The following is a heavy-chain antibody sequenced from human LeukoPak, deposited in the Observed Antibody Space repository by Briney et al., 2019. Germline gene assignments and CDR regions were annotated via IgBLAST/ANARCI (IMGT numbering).Heavy chain of an antibody. CDR1: GFTFSSYA. Sequence: GGSLRLSCAASGFTFSSYAMSWVRQAPGKGLEWVSAISGSGGSTYYADSVKGRFTISRDNSKNTLYLQMNSLRAEDTAVYYCAKEKGRYGDVGSAFDIWGRGTMVTVSS. CDR3: AKEKGRYGDVGSAFDI. CDR2: ISGSGGST. V-gene: IGHV3-23*01. J-gene: IGHJ3*02. D-gene: IGHD3-10*01.